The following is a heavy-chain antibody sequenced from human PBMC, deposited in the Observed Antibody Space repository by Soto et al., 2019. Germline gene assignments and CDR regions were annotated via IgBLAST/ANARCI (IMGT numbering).Heavy chain of an antibody. Sequence: QVHLLQSGAEVQKPGASVKVSCKTSGYTFNDFGITWVRQAPGVGLEWLGWIYSKAGKMNFAPTFQNRVIMTTDTSTSTAFMELTSLTLDDAAIYLCARDIAFDIDYWGQGTLVTVS. CDR2: IYSKAGKM. V-gene: IGHV1-18*01. J-gene: IGHJ4*02. CDR3: ARDIAFDIDY. D-gene: IGHD2-15*01. CDR1: GYTFNDFG.